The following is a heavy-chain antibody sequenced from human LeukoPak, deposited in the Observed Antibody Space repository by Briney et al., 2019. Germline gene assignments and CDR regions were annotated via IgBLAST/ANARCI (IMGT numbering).Heavy chain of an antibody. CDR1: GFTFSSYS. Sequence: GGSLRLSCAASGFTFSSYSMSWVRQAPGKGLEWVSYISSSSSTIYYADSVKGRFAISRDNAKNSLYLQMNSLRAEDTAVYYCARGPLIVGFDYWGQGTLVTVSS. D-gene: IGHD1-26*01. CDR2: ISSSSSTI. J-gene: IGHJ4*02. V-gene: IGHV3-48*04. CDR3: ARGPLIVGFDY.